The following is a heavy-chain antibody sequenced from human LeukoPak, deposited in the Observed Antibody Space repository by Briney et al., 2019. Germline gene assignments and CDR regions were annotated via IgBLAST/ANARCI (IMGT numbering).Heavy chain of an antibody. D-gene: IGHD5-18*01. CDR1: GLTFSSYA. V-gene: IGHV3-23*01. J-gene: IGHJ4*02. CDR2: VSGSGGST. Sequence: GGSRRLSCAASGLTFSSYAMNWVRQAPGKGLEWVSVVSGSGGSTYYADSVKGRFTITRDNSKNTLYLQMNSLRAEDTAVYYCAKSVDTAMATHFDYWGQGTLVTVSS. CDR3: AKSVDTAMATHFDY.